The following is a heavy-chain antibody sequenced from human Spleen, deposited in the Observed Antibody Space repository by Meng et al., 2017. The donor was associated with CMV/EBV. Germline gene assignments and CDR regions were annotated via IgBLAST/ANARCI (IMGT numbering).Heavy chain of an antibody. CDR3: ASGLHFYGMDV. Sequence: GGSLRLSCVASGFTFSNFGMHWVRQAPGKGLEWVAVIWYDGTDKYYADSVKGRFTISRDNSKTTLYLQMNSLRAEDTAVYYCASGLHFYGMDVWGQGTTVTVSS. D-gene: IGHD5-24*01. CDR2: IWYDGTDK. V-gene: IGHV3-33*01. CDR1: GFTFSNFG. J-gene: IGHJ6*02.